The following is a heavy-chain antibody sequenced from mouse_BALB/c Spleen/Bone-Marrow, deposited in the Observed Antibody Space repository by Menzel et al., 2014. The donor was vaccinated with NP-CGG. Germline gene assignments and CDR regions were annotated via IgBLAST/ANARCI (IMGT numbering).Heavy chain of an antibody. V-gene: IGHV1-4*01. Sequence: VQLQQSGAELSRPGASVKMSCQASGYTFTRYTMHWEKQRPGQGLEWIGYINPSCAYTNYNQKFKDKATLTADKSSSTDYMQLSSLTSEDSAVYYCTIRYYAMDYWGQGASVTVSS. CDR2: INPSCAYT. CDR3: TIRYYAMDY. J-gene: IGHJ4*01. D-gene: IGHD1-1*01. CDR1: GYTFTRYT.